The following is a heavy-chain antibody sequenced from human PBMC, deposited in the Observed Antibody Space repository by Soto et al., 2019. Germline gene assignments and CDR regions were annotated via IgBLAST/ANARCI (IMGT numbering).Heavy chain of an antibody. CDR1: GFTFSDSY. V-gene: IGHV3-11*01. CDR3: ARVSWREKYGMDV. CDR2: ITFSGNTV. Sequence: GGSLRLSCAASGFTFSDSYMSWMRQAPGKGLEWISYITFSGNTVYYADSLKGRFTISRDNAKNSLYLQMNRLRAEDTAVYYCARVSWREKYGMDVWGQGTTVTVSS. J-gene: IGHJ6*02.